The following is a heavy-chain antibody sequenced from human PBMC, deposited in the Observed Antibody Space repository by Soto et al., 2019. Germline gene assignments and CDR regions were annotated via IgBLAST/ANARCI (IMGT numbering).Heavy chain of an antibody. CDR3: ATHNGHTAYDYSEF. Sequence: PAESLKISCEASGYRCTIDCIGLVLQKPGKGLEWMWIVYPGDSDTRYSPCFQGQVTISADKSLSTAYLQWNSLKASDTAMYYCATHNGHTAYDYSEFWGRGTLVTVSS. V-gene: IGHV5-51*01. CDR1: GYRCTIDC. D-gene: IGHD5-12*01. J-gene: IGHJ4*02. CDR2: VYPGDSDT.